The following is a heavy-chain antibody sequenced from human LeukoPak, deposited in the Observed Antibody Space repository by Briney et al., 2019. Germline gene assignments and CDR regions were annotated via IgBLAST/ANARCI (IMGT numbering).Heavy chain of an antibody. CDR3: AKDVRVGEYYGSGTYLDF. CDR1: GFTFSSYS. CDR2: ISGSGGST. J-gene: IGHJ4*02. D-gene: IGHD3-10*01. V-gene: IGHV3-23*01. Sequence: GGSLRLSCAASGFTFSSYSMNWVRQAPGKGLEWVSLISGSGGSTYYADSVKGRFTISRDKFKNTLFLQMNSLRAEDTAVYYCAKDVRVGEYYGSGTYLDFWGQGTLVTVSS.